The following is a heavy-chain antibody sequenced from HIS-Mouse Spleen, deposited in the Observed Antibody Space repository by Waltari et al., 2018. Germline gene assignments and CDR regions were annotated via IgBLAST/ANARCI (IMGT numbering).Heavy chain of an antibody. CDR1: GYTFTGYY. D-gene: IGHD6-6*01. CDR2: INPNRGGT. V-gene: IGHV1-2*02. Sequence: QVQLVQSGAEVKKPGASVKVSCKASGYTFTGYYMHWVRQAPGQGLEWMGWINPNRGGTNYAQKFQGRVTMTRDTSISTAYMELSRLRSDDTAVYYCARDQGSSSSDYWGQGTLVTVSS. CDR3: ARDQGSSSSDY. J-gene: IGHJ4*02.